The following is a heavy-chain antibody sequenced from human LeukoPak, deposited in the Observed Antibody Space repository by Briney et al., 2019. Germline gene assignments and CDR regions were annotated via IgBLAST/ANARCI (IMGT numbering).Heavy chain of an antibody. CDR1: GFTFSSYA. Sequence: GGSLRLSCAASGFTFSSYAMHWVRQAPGKGLEWVAVISYDGSNKYYADSVKGRFTISRDNSKNTLYLQMNSLRAEDTAVYYCARGFGWTFDYWGQGTLVTVSS. CDR2: ISYDGSNK. V-gene: IGHV3-30*04. D-gene: IGHD3-10*01. J-gene: IGHJ4*02. CDR3: ARGFGWTFDY.